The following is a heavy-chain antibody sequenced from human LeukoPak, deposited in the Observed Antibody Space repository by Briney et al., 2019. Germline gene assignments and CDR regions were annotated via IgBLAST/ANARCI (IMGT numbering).Heavy chain of an antibody. J-gene: IGHJ5*02. CDR3: AKEPEAAGGP. CDR2: ISGSGGST. V-gene: IGHV3-23*01. CDR1: GFTFSSYA. Sequence: GRSLRLSCAASGFTFSSYAMSWVRQAPGKGLEWVSAISGSGGSTYYADSVKGRFTIPRDNSKNTLYLQMNSLRAKDTAVSYCAKEPEAAGGPWGQGTLVTVSS. D-gene: IGHD1-14*01.